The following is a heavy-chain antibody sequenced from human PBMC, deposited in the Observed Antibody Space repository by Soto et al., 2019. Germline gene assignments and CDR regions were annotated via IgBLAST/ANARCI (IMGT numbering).Heavy chain of an antibody. D-gene: IGHD3-22*01. Sequence: GASVKVSCKASGYTFTSYGISGVRQAPGQGLEWMGWISAYNGNTNYAQKLQGRVTMTTDTSTSTAYMELRSLRSDDTAVYYCARDGYYYDSSGYCFDYWGQGTLVTVSS. V-gene: IGHV1-18*01. J-gene: IGHJ4*02. CDR3: ARDGYYYDSSGYCFDY. CDR1: GYTFTSYG. CDR2: ISAYNGNT.